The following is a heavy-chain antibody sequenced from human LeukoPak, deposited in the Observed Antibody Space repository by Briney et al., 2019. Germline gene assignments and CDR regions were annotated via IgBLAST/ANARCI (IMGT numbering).Heavy chain of an antibody. J-gene: IGHJ4*02. D-gene: IGHD5-12*01. CDR2: VSTGGAAT. Sequence: PGGSLRLSCAASGFTFSSFSMNWVRQAPGKGLEWVSTVSTGGAATYYADSVKGRFTISRDNSKNTLYLQMNSLRTEDTAVYYCAKIGVYSASPDFWGQGTLVTVSS. CDR3: AKIGVYSASPDF. CDR1: GFTFSSFS. V-gene: IGHV3-23*01.